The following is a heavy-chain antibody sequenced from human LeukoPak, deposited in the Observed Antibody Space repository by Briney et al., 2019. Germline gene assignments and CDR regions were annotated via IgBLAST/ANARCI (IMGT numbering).Heavy chain of an antibody. J-gene: IGHJ3*02. D-gene: IGHD1-26*01. Sequence: SETLSLTCAVYGGSFSGYYWSWIRQPPGKGLEWIGEINHSGSTNYNPSLKSRVTISVDTSKNQFSLKLSSVTVADTAVYYCARAASGSTLDAFDIWGQGTMVTVSS. CDR3: ARAASGSTLDAFDI. CDR2: INHSGST. CDR1: GGSFSGYY. V-gene: IGHV4-34*01.